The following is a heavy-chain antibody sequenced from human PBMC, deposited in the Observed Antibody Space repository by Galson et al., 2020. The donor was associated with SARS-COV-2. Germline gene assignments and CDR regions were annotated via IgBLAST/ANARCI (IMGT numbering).Heavy chain of an antibody. CDR2: IYYGGTT. V-gene: IGHV4-39*07. CDR3: SGDQGDGSSWSIVGRFDH. J-gene: IGHJ4*02. Sequence: ASETLSLTCTVSGGSISTNNCFWGWIRQPPGKGLEWIGRIYYGGTTYYNPSLKSRLTISMDTSKNQFSLNLSSVTAADTAVYYCSGDQGDGSSWSIVGRFDHWGQGTLVTVSS. D-gene: IGHD6-13*01. CDR1: GGSISTNNCF.